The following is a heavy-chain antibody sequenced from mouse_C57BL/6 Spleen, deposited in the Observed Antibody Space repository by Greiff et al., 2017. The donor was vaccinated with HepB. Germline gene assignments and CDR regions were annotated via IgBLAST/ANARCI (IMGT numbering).Heavy chain of an antibody. CDR2: INPNNGGT. V-gene: IGHV1-26*01. CDR3: ARVYGSGLMDY. D-gene: IGHD1-1*01. J-gene: IGHJ4*01. Sequence: EVQLQQSGPELVKPGASVKISCKASGYTFTDYYMNWVKQSHGKSLEWIGDINPNNGGTSYNQKFKGKATLTVDKSSSTAYMELRSLTSEDSAVYYCARVYGSGLMDYWGQGTSVTVSS. CDR1: GYTFTDYY.